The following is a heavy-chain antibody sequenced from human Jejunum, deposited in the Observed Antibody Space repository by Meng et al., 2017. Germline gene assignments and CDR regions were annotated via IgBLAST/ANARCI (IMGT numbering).Heavy chain of an antibody. D-gene: IGHD6-13*01. Sequence: VQLQDRGPGLVKLSGPLSLTCAVSGASISDNNWWSWVRQAPGKGLEWIGEIHHTGNINYNPSLKSRVTMSLDKPKNQFSLEVTSVTAADTAVYYCARDLLGPAIAATGWFDPWGQGTLVTVSS. CDR3: ARDLLGPAIAATGWFDP. J-gene: IGHJ5*02. CDR1: GASISDNNW. CDR2: IHHTGNI. V-gene: IGHV4-4*02.